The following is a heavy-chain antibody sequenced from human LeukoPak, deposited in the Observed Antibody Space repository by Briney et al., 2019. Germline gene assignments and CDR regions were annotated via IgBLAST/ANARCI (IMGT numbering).Heavy chain of an antibody. CDR1: GYSFITYW. J-gene: IGHJ4*02. CDR2: IYPGNSDT. V-gene: IGHV5-51*01. CDR3: VRGYTYGLFDY. D-gene: IGHD5-18*01. Sequence: GESPKISCKGSGYSFITYWIGWVRQMPGKGLEWMGIIYPGNSDTRYSPSFRGQVTISADKSISTAFLQWSSLKASDTAMYYCVRGYTYGLFDYWGQGTLVTVSS.